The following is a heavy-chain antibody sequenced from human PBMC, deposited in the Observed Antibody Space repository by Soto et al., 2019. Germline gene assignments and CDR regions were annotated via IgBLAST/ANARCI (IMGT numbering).Heavy chain of an antibody. CDR1: GFTFSDYD. D-gene: IGHD3-22*01. J-gene: IGHJ4*02. Sequence: PGGSLRLSCTASGFTFSDYDMHWVRQGSGKGLEWVSTIGAARDPYYTGSVKGRFTISRENAKNSLYLQMNSLRAGDTAIYFCARAIGPTLFDYWGQGTLVTVSS. CDR3: ARAIGPTLFDY. CDR2: IGAARDP. V-gene: IGHV3-13*05.